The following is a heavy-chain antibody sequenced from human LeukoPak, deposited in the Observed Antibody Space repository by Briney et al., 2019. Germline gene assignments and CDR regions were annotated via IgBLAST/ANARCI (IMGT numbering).Heavy chain of an antibody. CDR1: GGSISSSSYY. CDR3: ARGSTRDPSDY. Sequence: SETLSLTCTVSGGSISSSSYYWGWIRQPPGKGLEWIGSIYHSGSTYYNPSLKSRVTISVDTSKNQFSLKLSSVTAADTAVYYCARGSTRDPSDYWGQGTLVTVSS. V-gene: IGHV4-39*07. J-gene: IGHJ4*02. CDR2: IYHSGST.